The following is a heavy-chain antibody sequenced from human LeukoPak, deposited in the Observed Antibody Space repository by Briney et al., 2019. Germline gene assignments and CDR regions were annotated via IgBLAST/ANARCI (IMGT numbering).Heavy chain of an antibody. CDR2: IYYSGST. CDR3: ARVQYSSGWYGGVDY. V-gene: IGHV4-39*07. J-gene: IGHJ4*02. CDR1: GGSISSSSYY. D-gene: IGHD6-19*01. Sequence: PSETLSLTCTVSGGSISSSSYYWGWIRQPPGKGLEWIGSIYYSGSTYYNPSLKSRVTISVDTSKNQFSLKLSSVTAADTAVYYCARVQYSSGWYGGVDYWGQGTLVTVSS.